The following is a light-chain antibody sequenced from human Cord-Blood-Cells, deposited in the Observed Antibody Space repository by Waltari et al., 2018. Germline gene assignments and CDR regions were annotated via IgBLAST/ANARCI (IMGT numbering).Light chain of an antibody. CDR3: CSYAGSSTWV. Sequence: QSALTQPASVSWSPGQSITIPCTGTSSAVGRYNLVSWYQQHPGKAPKLMIYEGSKRPSGVSNRFSGSKSGNTASLTISGLQAEDEADYYCCSYAGSSTWVFGGGTKLTVL. J-gene: IGLJ3*02. CDR1: SSAVGRYNL. V-gene: IGLV2-23*01. CDR2: EGS.